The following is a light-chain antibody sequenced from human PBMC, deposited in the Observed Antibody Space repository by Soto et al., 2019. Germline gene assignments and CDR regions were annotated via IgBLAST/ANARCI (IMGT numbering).Light chain of an antibody. J-gene: IGKJ1*01. Sequence: DIQLTQSPSTLSASVGDRVTITCRASQSIGVWLTWYQQKPGKAPKFLIYKTSTLESGVPSRFSGSGSGTDFTLTISSLQPDDFATYHCQYYYNYSWTFGQGTKVEIK. CDR1: QSIGVW. CDR2: KTS. V-gene: IGKV1-5*03. CDR3: QYYYNYSWT.